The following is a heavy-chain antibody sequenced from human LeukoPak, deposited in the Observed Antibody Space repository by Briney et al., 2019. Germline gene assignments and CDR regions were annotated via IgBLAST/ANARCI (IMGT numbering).Heavy chain of an antibody. CDR2: IYTSGST. V-gene: IGHV4-4*07. CDR3: AREGARYGDYRYNWFDP. J-gene: IGHJ5*02. D-gene: IGHD4-17*01. CDR1: GGSISSYY. Sequence: KPSETLSLTCTVSGGSISSYYWSWIRQPAGKGLEWIGRIYTSGSTIYNPSLKSRVTMSVDTSKNQFSLKLGSVTAADTAVYYCAREGARYGDYRYNWFDPWGQGTLVTVSS.